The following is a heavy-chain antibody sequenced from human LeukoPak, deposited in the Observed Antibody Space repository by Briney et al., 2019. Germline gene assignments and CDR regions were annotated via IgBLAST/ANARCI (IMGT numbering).Heavy chain of an antibody. J-gene: IGHJ1*01. D-gene: IGHD5-18*01. V-gene: IGHV1-69*06. CDR3: ARARGTAMGFQH. CDR1: GGTFSSYA. Sequence: SVKVSCTASGGTFSSYAISWVRQAPGQGLEWMGGIIPIFGTANYAQKFQGRVTITADKSTSTAYMELSSLRSEDTAVYYCARARGTAMGFQHWGQGTLVTVSS. CDR2: IIPIFGTA.